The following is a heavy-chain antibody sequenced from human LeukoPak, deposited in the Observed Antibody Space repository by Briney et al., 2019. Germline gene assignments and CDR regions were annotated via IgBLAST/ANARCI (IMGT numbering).Heavy chain of an antibody. CDR3: AREMTTVVTPALHCHY. J-gene: IGHJ4*02. D-gene: IGHD4-23*01. Sequence: GGSLRLSCAASGFTFSSYAMHWVRQAPGKGLEWVAVISYDGSNKYYADSVKGRFTISRDNSKNTLYLQMNSLRAEDTAVYYCAREMTTVVTPALHCHYWGQGTLVTVSS. CDR1: GFTFSSYA. V-gene: IGHV3-30-3*01. CDR2: ISYDGSNK.